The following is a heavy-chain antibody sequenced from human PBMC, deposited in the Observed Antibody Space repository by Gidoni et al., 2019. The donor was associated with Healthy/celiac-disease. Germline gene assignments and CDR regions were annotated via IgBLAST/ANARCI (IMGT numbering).Heavy chain of an antibody. Sequence: EVQLVESGGGLVKPGGSLRLSCAASGFTFSSYSMNWVRQAPGKGLEWVSSISSSSSYIYYADSVKGRFTISRDNAKNSLYLQMNSLRAEDTAVYYCARDLTIVVVPAAFFDYWGQGTLVTVSS. V-gene: IGHV3-21*01. CDR2: ISSSSSYI. D-gene: IGHD2-2*01. CDR3: ARDLTIVVVPAAFFDY. CDR1: GFTFSSYS. J-gene: IGHJ4*02.